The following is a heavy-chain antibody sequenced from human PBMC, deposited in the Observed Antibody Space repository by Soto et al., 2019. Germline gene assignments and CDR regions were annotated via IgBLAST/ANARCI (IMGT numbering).Heavy chain of an antibody. CDR2: TYYRSQWYN. V-gene: IGHV6-1*01. J-gene: IGHJ5*02. D-gene: IGHD3-10*01. Sequence: PSQTLSLTCAISGDSVSSNSAAWNCIRQSPSRGLEWLGRTYYRSQWYNDYAVSVKSRITINPDTSKNQFSLQLNSVTPEDTAVYYCARGLFNWFGPWGQGTLVTVSS. CDR1: GDSVSSNSAA. CDR3: ARGLFNWFGP.